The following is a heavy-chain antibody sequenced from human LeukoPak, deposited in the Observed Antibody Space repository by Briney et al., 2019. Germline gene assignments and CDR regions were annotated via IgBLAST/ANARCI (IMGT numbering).Heavy chain of an antibody. V-gene: IGHV4-34*01. Sequence: SETLSLTCAVYGGSFSGYYWSWIRQPPGKGLEWIGEINHSGSTNYNPSLKSRVTISVDTSKNQFSPKLSSVTAADTAVYYCARGIRFLEWYLYYYGMDVWGQGTTVTVSS. D-gene: IGHD3-3*01. J-gene: IGHJ6*02. CDR1: GGSFSGYY. CDR3: ARGIRFLEWYLYYYGMDV. CDR2: INHSGST.